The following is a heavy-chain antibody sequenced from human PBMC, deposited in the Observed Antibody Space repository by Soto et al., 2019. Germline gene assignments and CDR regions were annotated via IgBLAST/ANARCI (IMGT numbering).Heavy chain of an antibody. CDR1: GGSISSYY. D-gene: IGHD3-22*01. CDR2: IYYSGST. Sequence: QVQLQESGPGLVKPSETLSLTCTVSGGSISSYYWSWIRQPPGKGLEWIGYIYYSGSTNYNPSLKSRVTISVDTSKNQFSLKLSSVTAADTAVYYCARLDDSSGYYYDYWGQGTLVTVSS. V-gene: IGHV4-59*08. J-gene: IGHJ4*02. CDR3: ARLDDSSGYYYDY.